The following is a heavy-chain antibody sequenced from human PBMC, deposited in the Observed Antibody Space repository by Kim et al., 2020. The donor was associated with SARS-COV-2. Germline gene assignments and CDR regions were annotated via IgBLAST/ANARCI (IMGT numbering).Heavy chain of an antibody. D-gene: IGHD4-4*01. J-gene: IGHJ4*02. CDR3: AHKTTLTTYDY. V-gene: IGHV2-5*01. Sequence: KRYSPTLKSRLTITKDPSKNQVVLTMTNMDPVDTATYYCAHKTTLTTYDYWGQGTLVTVSS. CDR2: K.